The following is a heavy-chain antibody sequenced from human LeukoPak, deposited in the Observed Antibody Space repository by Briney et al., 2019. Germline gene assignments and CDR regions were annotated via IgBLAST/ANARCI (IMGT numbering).Heavy chain of an antibody. D-gene: IGHD3-10*01. CDR1: GGSFSGYY. Sequence: SETLSLTCAVYGGSFSGYYWSWIRQPPGKGLGWIGEINHSGSTNYNPSLKSRVTISVDTSKNQFSLKLSSVTAADTAVYYCARGRYYYGSGNFDYWGQGTLVTVSS. CDR3: ARGRYYYGSGNFDY. J-gene: IGHJ4*02. CDR2: INHSGST. V-gene: IGHV4-34*01.